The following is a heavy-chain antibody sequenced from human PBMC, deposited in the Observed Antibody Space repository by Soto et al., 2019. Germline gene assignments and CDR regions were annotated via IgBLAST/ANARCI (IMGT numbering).Heavy chain of an antibody. V-gene: IGHV4-30-2*01. Sequence: PSETLSLICTVSGASITYGAYSWSWIRQTPGKGLEWIGHVNHLETTFYNPSFESRLTLSIDRTKNQFSLNLKSMSAADRAVYFCARGGGFDSFDYWGQGILVTVSS. D-gene: IGHD3-10*01. J-gene: IGHJ4*02. CDR3: ARGGGFDSFDY. CDR1: GASITYGAYS. CDR2: VNHLETT.